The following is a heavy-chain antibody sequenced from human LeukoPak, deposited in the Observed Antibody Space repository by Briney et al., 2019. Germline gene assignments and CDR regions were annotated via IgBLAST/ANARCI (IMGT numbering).Heavy chain of an antibody. CDR2: ISLTGET. V-gene: IGHV4-4*02. Sequence: SETLSLTCDVSGGSISSTNWWSWVRQPPGQGLEWIGEISLTGETNYNPSLNGRVTMSLDKSRNQLSLKLTFVTAADTAIYYCSRESGAFCPFGYWGQGTLVIVPP. CDR1: GGSISSTNW. J-gene: IGHJ4*02. D-gene: IGHD1-26*01. CDR3: SRESGAFCPFGY.